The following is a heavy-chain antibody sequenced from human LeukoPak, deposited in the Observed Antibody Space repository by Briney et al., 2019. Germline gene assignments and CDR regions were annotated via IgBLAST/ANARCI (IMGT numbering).Heavy chain of an antibody. J-gene: IGHJ4*02. V-gene: IGHV3-48*01. CDR3: ARGTYYFDY. CDR1: GFTFSSYS. D-gene: IGHD1/OR15-1a*01. CDR2: ISTSSSII. Sequence: HPGGSLRLSYAASGFTFSSYSMNWVRQAPGKGLEWVSYISTSSSIIYYADSVKGRFTISRDNAKNSLYLQMNSLRAEDTALYYCARGTYYFDYWGQGTLVTVSS.